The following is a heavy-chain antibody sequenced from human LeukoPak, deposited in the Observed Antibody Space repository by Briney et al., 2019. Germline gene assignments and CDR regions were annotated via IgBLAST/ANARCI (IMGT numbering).Heavy chain of an antibody. CDR1: GYSFTSYW. CDR3: ARHGKYFSGSHHFDY. V-gene: IGHV5-51*01. CDR2: IYPDDSDI. Sequence: GESLKISCKGSGYSFTSYWIGWVRQMPGKGLEWMGIIYPDDSDIRYSPSFQGQVTISADKSINTAYLQWSSLKASDTAMYYCARHGKYFSGSHHFDYWGRGTLVTVSS. D-gene: IGHD6-19*01. J-gene: IGHJ4*02.